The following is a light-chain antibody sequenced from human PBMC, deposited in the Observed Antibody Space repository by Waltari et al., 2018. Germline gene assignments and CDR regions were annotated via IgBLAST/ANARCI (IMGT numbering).Light chain of an antibody. V-gene: IGLV2-23*01. CDR2: DGN. CDR1: NSAVGTYNL. J-gene: IGLJ3*02. CDR3: SSYAGSSSPRV. Sequence: QSALIQPASVSGSPGQSITMSCTETNSAVGTYNLVSWYQQHPGKAPKLMIYDGNKRASGVSCRFYGSKSVNTAALTSSGLQAEDETDYYCSSYAGSSSPRVFGGGTKLTVL.